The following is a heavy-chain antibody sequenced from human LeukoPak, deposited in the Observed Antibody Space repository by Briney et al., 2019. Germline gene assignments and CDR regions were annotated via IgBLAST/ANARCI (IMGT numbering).Heavy chain of an antibody. CDR3: ARRSGDSSGYYVFDY. V-gene: IGHV5-51*01. D-gene: IGHD3-22*01. CDR1: GYSFTNYL. CDR2: IYPGDSDT. Sequence: GESLKISCKSSGYSFTNYLIAWVRQMPGEGLEWMGIIYPGDSDTRYSPSFQGQVTISADKPISTAHLQWGSLKASDTAMYYCARRSGDSSGYYVFDYWGQGTLVTVSS. J-gene: IGHJ4*02.